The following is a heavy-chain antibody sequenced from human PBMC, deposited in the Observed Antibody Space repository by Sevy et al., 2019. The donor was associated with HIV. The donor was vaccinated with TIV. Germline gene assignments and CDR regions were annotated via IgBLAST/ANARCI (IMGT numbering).Heavy chain of an antibody. CDR3: ARDLEFYDSGDYGPAFMPDF. Sequence: GSLRLSCAASGFSFTWYWMSWVRQTPEKGLEWVANIKQDGSDKNYVDSVKGRFTISRDNAKNSLYLQMNSLRAEDTAVYYCARDLEFYDSGDYGPAFMPDFWGHGTLVTVSS. D-gene: IGHD4-17*01. CDR2: IKQDGSDK. J-gene: IGHJ4*01. V-gene: IGHV3-7*01. CDR1: GFSFTWYW.